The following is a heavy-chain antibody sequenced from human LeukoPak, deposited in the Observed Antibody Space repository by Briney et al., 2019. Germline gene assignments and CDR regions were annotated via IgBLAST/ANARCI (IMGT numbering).Heavy chain of an antibody. CDR1: GGSVSSGSYY. CDR3: ARLQLRVAARHRPAPTWVIDY. CDR2: IYYSGST. J-gene: IGHJ4*02. V-gene: IGHV4-61*01. D-gene: IGHD6-13*01. Sequence: SETLSLTCTVSGGSVSSGSYYWSWIRQPPGKGLEWIGYIYYSGSTNYNPSLKRRVTISVDTSKNQFSLKLSSVTAADTAVYYCARLQLRVAARHRPAPTWVIDYWGQGTLVTVSS.